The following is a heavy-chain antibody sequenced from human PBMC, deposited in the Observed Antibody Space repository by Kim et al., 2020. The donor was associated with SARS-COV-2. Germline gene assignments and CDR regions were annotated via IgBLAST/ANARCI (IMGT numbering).Heavy chain of an antibody. D-gene: IGHD3-10*01. Sequence: GGSLRLSCEASGFKFNDYAMHWVRQAPGKGLEWVSGISWNSGRIAYADSVRGRFTISRDNAKNSLHLQMNALRAEDTALYYCAKGGFGELSNYWYYGMAVWGQGTTVTVSS. CDR1: GFKFNDYA. J-gene: IGHJ6*02. CDR2: ISWNSGRI. CDR3: AKGGFGELSNYWYYGMAV. V-gene: IGHV3-9*01.